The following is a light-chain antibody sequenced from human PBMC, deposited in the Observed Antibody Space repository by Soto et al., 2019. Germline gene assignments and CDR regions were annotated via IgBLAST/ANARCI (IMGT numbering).Light chain of an antibody. J-gene: IGKJ1*01. V-gene: IGKV3-11*01. CDR2: DAS. Sequence: IVWTHSPATLSLSPGHRATLSCRASQSVSSYLAWYQQKPGQAPRLLIYDASNRATGIPARFSGSGSGTDFTLSISKLEPGDFGVYFCHQYGKSPRTFGQGTKVDI. CDR3: HQYGKSPRT. CDR1: QSVSSY.